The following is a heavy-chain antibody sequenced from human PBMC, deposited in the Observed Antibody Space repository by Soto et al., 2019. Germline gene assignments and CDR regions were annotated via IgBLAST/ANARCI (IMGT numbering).Heavy chain of an antibody. V-gene: IGHV3-23*01. Sequence: PGGSLRLSCAASGFTFSSYAMSWVRQAPGKGLEWVSAISGSGGSTYYADAVKGRFTISRDNSKNTLYLQMNSLRAEDTAVYYCAKDLTGIIQLSFDYWGQGTLVTVSS. D-gene: IGHD3-9*01. CDR3: AKDLTGIIQLSFDY. J-gene: IGHJ4*02. CDR2: ISGSGGST. CDR1: GFTFSSYA.